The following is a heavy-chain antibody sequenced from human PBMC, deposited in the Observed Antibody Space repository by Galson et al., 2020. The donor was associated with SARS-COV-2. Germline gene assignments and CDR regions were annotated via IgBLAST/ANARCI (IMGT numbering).Heavy chain of an antibody. J-gene: IGHJ5*01. CDR2: IFSDGNSK. CDR1: GFTFSTYA. V-gene: IGHV3-30*01. D-gene: IGHD4-4*01. CDR3: VRDLSTVPYYLPDS. Sequence: GGSLRLSCTASGFTFSTYAMHWFRQAPGKALEWVALIFSDGNSKFYADSVKGRFTISRDNSKNTLFLHMNSLRAEDTAVYYCVRDLSTVPYYLPDSWGQGTLVTVSS.